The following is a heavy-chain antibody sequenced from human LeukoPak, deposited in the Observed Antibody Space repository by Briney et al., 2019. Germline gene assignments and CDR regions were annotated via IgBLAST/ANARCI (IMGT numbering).Heavy chain of an antibody. J-gene: IGHJ4*02. CDR3: ARSGRYFDWLLDY. D-gene: IGHD3-9*01. V-gene: IGHV3-11*06. CDR1: GFTFSDHY. Sequence: GGSLRLSCAASGFTFSDHYMSWIRQAPGKGLEWVSYISSSSSYTNYADSVKGRFTISRDNAKNSLYLQMNSLRAEDTAVYYWARSGRYFDWLLDYWGQGTLVTVSS. CDR2: ISSSSSYT.